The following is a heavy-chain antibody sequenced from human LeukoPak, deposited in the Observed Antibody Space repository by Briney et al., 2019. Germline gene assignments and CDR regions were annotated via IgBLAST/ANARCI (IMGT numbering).Heavy chain of an antibody. CDR3: ARARGSGSYYGHDYYYYHYTDV. CDR2: SNPSGGST. J-gene: IGHJ6*03. D-gene: IGHD3-10*01. V-gene: IGHV1-46*01. Sequence: GASVKVSCKASGDTFTTDYIHWVRQGPGQGPEWMGVSNPSGGSTTNAQKFQGRVTMTRDTSTSTVYMELSSLRSEDTAIYYCARARGSGSYYGHDYYYYHYTDVWGKGTTVTVSS. CDR1: GDTFTTDY.